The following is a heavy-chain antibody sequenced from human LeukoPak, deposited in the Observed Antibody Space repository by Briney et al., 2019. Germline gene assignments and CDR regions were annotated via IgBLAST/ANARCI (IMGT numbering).Heavy chain of an antibody. CDR1: GYTFTSYY. J-gene: IGHJ3*02. Sequence: SVKVSCRASGYTFTSYYMHWVRQAPGQGLEWMGGIIPIFGTANYAQKFQGRVTITTDESTSTAYMELSSLRSEDTAVYYCARGLRGVGASDAFDIWGQGTMVTVSS. V-gene: IGHV1-69*05. CDR2: IIPIFGTA. D-gene: IGHD1-26*01. CDR3: ARGLRGVGASDAFDI.